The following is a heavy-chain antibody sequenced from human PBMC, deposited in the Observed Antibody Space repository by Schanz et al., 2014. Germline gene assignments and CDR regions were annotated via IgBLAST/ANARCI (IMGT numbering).Heavy chain of an antibody. J-gene: IGHJ4*02. CDR1: GFTFSSYA. CDR3: ARGLIAAAGGAFDY. Sequence: EVQLLESGGGVVQPGGSLRLSCAASGFTFSSYAMTWVRQAPGKGLEWVSAINTGVNTYYADSVRGRFTMSRDNSKNTLYLQMNSLRAGDAAVYYCARGLIAAAGGAFDYWGQGALVTVSS. D-gene: IGHD6-13*01. V-gene: IGHV3-23*01. CDR2: INTGVNT.